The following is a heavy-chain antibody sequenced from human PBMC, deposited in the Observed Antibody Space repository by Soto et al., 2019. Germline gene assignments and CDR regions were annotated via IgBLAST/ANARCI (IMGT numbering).Heavy chain of an antibody. CDR3: ADLVVADTGMDV. J-gene: IGHJ6*02. CDR1: GGTFSSYP. Sequence: QVQLVQSGAEVKKPGSSVKVSCKASGGTFSSYPISWVRQAPGQGLEWMGRIIPILGIANYAQKFQGRVTITSDKSTSTAYMELSSLRSEDTAVYCVADLVVADTGMDVWCQWTTVTVSS. CDR2: IIPILGIA. V-gene: IGHV1-69*02. D-gene: IGHD2-15*01.